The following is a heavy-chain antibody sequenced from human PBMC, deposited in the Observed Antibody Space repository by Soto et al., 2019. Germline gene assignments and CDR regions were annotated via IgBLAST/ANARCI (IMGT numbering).Heavy chain of an antibody. CDR2: INSDGSST. Sequence: EVQLVESGGGLVQPGGSLRLSCVASGFTFSSYWMHWVRQAPGKGLVWVSRINSDGSSTSYADSVKGRFTISRDNAKNTLYLQMNSLRAEATAVYYCAPKGDYYDSSGYFRVDYWGQGTLVTVSS. D-gene: IGHD3-22*01. CDR1: GFTFSSYW. J-gene: IGHJ4*02. V-gene: IGHV3-74*01. CDR3: APKGDYYDSSGYFRVDY.